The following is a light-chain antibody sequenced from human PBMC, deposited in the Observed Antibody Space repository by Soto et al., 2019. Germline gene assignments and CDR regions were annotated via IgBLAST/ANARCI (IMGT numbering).Light chain of an antibody. CDR2: RNN. J-gene: IGLJ1*01. Sequence: QSVLTQPPSASGTPGQRVTFSCSGSSSNIGSNYVFWYQHLPGTAPKLLIYRNNQRPSGVPDRFSGSKSGTSASLAISGRRSEDEAGYYCAAWDDSLSGQVFGTGTKVTVL. V-gene: IGLV1-47*01. CDR1: SSNIGSNY. CDR3: AAWDDSLSGQV.